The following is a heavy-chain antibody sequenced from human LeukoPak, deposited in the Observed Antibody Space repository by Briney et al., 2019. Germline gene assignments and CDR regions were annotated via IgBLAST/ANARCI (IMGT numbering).Heavy chain of an antibody. CDR2: IYYTEST. D-gene: IGHD4-23*01. J-gene: IGHJ3*02. Sequence: PSETLSLTCTVSGGSLSTYYWSWIRQPPGKGLEWIACIYYTESTNYNPSLKSRGTMSVDTSKNQFSLRLTSVTAADTAVYYCARRSITVVPAFDIWGQGTVVTVSS. CDR1: GGSLSTYY. CDR3: ARRSITVVPAFDI. V-gene: IGHV4-59*12.